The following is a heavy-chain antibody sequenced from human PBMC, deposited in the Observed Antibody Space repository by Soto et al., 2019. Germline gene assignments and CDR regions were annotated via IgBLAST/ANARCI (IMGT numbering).Heavy chain of an antibody. Sequence: EVQLVESGGGLVKPGGSLRLSCATSGFTFTNAWMNWVRQAPGKGLEWVGRIKSGGTTDYAAPVKGRFTISRDDSKNTLYLQMNSLKTEDTAVFYCTTDSGYNFLFDDWGQGTLVTVSS. D-gene: IGHD5-18*01. J-gene: IGHJ4*02. CDR1: GFTFTNAW. V-gene: IGHV3-15*07. CDR3: TTDSGYNFLFDD. CDR2: IKSGGTT.